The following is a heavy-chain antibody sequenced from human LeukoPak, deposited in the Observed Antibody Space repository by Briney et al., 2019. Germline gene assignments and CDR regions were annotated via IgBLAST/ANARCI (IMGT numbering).Heavy chain of an antibody. CDR1: GYTFTSYY. Sequence: GASVKVSCKASGYTFTSYYMHWVRQAPGQGLEWMGIINPSGGSTSYAQKFQGGVTMTRDMSTSTVYMELSSLRSEDTAVYYCARALYYYDSSGRIDAFDIWGQGTMVTVSS. CDR2: INPSGGST. V-gene: IGHV1-46*01. D-gene: IGHD3-22*01. J-gene: IGHJ3*02. CDR3: ARALYYYDSSGRIDAFDI.